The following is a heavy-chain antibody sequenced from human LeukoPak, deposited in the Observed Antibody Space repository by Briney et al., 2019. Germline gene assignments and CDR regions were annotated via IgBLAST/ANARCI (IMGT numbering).Heavy chain of an antibody. J-gene: IGHJ6*03. D-gene: IGHD3-10*01. CDR3: ATSGGDYYYYSLDV. CDR1: GGTFSSYA. CDR2: IIPLFGTP. V-gene: IGHV1-69*13. Sequence: ASVKVSCKASGGTFSSYAISWVRQAPGQGLEWMGGIIPLFGTPNYAQTFQNKVTITADESTSTTYMELSSLTSEDTAVYYCATSGGDYYYYSLDVWGKGTPVTISS.